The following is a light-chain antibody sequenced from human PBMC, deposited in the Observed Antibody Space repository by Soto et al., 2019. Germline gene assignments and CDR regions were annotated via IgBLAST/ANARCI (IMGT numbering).Light chain of an antibody. J-gene: IGLJ1*01. Sequence: QSALTQPASVSGSPGQSITISCTGSSSAVGSYRFVSWYQHHPGKVPKLIIYEGGKRPSGVSNRFSGSEPGNTASLTISGLQAEDEADYYCGSSAPSRTFVFGTGTKSPS. CDR2: EGG. CDR3: GSSAPSRTFV. V-gene: IGLV2-23*01. CDR1: SSAVGSYRF.